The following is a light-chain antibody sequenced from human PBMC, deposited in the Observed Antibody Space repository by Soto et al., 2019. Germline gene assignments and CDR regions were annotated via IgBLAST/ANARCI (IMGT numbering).Light chain of an antibody. J-gene: IGKJ1*01. CDR3: QQYNSDPWT. V-gene: IGKV1-5*03. CDR1: QNIDRW. Sequence: DIQMTQSPSTLSASVGDRVTITCRASQNIDRWLAWYQQKPGKAPNLLIYGASNLENGVPSRFSGSGSGTEFTLTSSSLRPDEFATYYFQQYNSDPWTCGQGTKVQIK. CDR2: GAS.